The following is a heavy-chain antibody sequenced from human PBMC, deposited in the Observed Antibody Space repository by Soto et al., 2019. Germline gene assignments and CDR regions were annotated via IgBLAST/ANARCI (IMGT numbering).Heavy chain of an antibody. CDR3: ARCMGYDDSGRFDPTFDR. D-gene: IGHD2-8*01. J-gene: IGHJ4*02. V-gene: IGHV4-4*09. CDR2: IFPTGTT. Sequence: VQVQESGPGLVRPWETLSLTCSVSGDSMNSEYWTWIRQTPGKGLEWIGYIFPTGTTNYNPSLKSRVIISVDRSKNQCSLDLFSVTPANTAIYYCARCMGYDDSGRFDPTFDRWGQGTRVTVSS. CDR1: GDSMNSEY.